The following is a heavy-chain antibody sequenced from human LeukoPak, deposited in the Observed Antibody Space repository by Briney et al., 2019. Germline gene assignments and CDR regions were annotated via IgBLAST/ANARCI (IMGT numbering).Heavy chain of an antibody. CDR1: GRSLCSYY. J-gene: IGHJ4*02. CDR3: GRHRFVDPSIDC. CDR2: IYTSGST. Sequence: SVPLSLTCTVSGRSLCSYYWSCIRRPPGKGLVGIGYIYTSGSTNYNPSPKSRVPLPVDTSKNQFSLNLGSVTAGDAGGFFLGRHRFVDPSIDCWGQGTLVTLS. V-gene: IGHV4-4*08. D-gene: IGHD3-10*01.